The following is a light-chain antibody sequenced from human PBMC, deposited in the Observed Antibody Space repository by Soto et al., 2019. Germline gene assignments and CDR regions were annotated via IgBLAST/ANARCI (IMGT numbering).Light chain of an antibody. CDR1: SSNIGSNT. J-gene: IGLJ2*01. V-gene: IGLV1-44*01. CDR2: SNN. CDR3: AAWDDSLNGQV. Sequence: QSALTQPPSASGTPGQRVTISCSGSSSNIGSNTVNWYQQLPGTAPKLLIYSNNQRPSGVPDRFSGSKSGTSASLAISGLHSEDEADYYCAAWDDSLNGQVFGGGTKVTVL.